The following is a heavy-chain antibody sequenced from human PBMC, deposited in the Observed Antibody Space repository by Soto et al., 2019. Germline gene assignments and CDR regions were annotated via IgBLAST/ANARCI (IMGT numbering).Heavy chain of an antibody. CDR3: ARADPDASVGY. D-gene: IGHD3-16*01. J-gene: IGHJ4*02. Sequence: SESLSLTCTVSGGSVSCHYLTWLRQPPGKGLEWIGYISYSGSTYYNPSLKSRVTISADTSRNQFSLKLSSVIAADTAVYYCARADPDASVGYWGQGTLVTV. V-gene: IGHV4-59*02. CDR2: ISYSGST. CDR1: GGSVSCHY.